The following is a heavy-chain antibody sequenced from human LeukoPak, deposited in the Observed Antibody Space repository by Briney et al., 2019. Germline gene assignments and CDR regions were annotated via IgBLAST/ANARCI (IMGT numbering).Heavy chain of an antibody. V-gene: IGHV4-59*08. D-gene: IGHD1-7*01. Sequence: SETLSLTCTVSGGPISSYYWSWIRQPPGKGLEWIGYIYYSGSTNYNPSLKSRVTISVDTSKNQFSLKLSSVTAADTAVYYCASNNWNYVFDYWGQGTLVTVSS. CDR3: ASNNWNYVFDY. CDR1: GGPISSYY. J-gene: IGHJ4*02. CDR2: IYYSGST.